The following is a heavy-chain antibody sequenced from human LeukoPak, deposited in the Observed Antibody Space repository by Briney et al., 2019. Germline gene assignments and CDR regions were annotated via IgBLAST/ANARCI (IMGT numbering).Heavy chain of an antibody. D-gene: IGHD2-15*01. J-gene: IGHJ4*02. CDR1: GFTFSSYA. V-gene: IGHV3-23*01. Sequence: GGSLRLSCAASGFTFSSYAMSWVRQAPGKGLEWVSAISGSGGSTYYADSVKGRFTISRDNSKNTLYLQMNSLRAEDTAVYYCAKGSSRVVVVAATLNYWGQGTPVTVSS. CDR3: AKGSSRVVVVAATLNY. CDR2: ISGSGGST.